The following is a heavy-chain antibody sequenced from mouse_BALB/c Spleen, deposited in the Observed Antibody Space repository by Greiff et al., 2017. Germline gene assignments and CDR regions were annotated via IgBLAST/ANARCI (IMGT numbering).Heavy chain of an antibody. J-gene: IGHJ4*01. V-gene: IGHV3-2*02. CDR1: GYSITSDYA. D-gene: IGHD1-1*01. CDR3: ARNYGSSPYAMDY. Sequence: VQLKESGPGLVKPSQSLSLTCTVTGYSITSDYAWNWIRQFPGNKLEWMGYISYSGSTSYNPSLKSRISITRDTSKNQFFLQLNSVTTEDTATYYCARNYGSSPYAMDYWGQGTSVTVSS. CDR2: ISYSGST.